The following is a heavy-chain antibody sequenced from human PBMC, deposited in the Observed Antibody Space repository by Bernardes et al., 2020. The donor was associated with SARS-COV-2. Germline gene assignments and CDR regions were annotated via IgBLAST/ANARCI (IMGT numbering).Heavy chain of an antibody. V-gene: IGHV3-23*01. CDR3: AKPVQWIVGLEY. Sequence: VGSLLLSCAASGFSFRISAMTWVRQAPGPGLAWVSYLGGSVDTPHYADSVRGRFTISRDNSKNTLFLQMNSLRAEDTAVYYCAKPVQWIVGLEYWGPGTLVTVSS. CDR1: GFSFRISA. D-gene: IGHD6-19*01. J-gene: IGHJ4*02. CDR2: LGGSVDTP.